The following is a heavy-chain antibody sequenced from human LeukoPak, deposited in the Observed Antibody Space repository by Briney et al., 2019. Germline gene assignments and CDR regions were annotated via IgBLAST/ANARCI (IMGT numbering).Heavy chain of an antibody. D-gene: IGHD4-17*01. J-gene: IGHJ4*02. CDR3: AISDYGDYSPAGYFDY. CDR2: ISAYNGNT. Sequence: ASVKVSCKASGYTFTSYGISWVRQAPGQGLEWMGWISAYNGNTNYAQKLQGRVTMTTDTSTSTAYMKLRSLRSDDTAVYYCAISDYGDYSPAGYFDYWGQGTLVTVSS. V-gene: IGHV1-18*01. CDR1: GYTFTSYG.